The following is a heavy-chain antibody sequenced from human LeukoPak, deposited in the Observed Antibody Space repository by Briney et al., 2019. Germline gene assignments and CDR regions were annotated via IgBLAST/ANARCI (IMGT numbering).Heavy chain of an antibody. V-gene: IGHV4-30-4*01. CDR2: IYYSGST. Sequence: PSQTLSLTCTVSGGSISSGDYYWSWIRQPPGKGLEWIGYIYYSGSTYYNPSLKSRVTISVDTSKNQFSLKLSSVTAADTAVYYCARAYSAWARGGNPTRVFDIWGQGTMVTVSS. D-gene: IGHD4-23*01. CDR3: ARAYSAWARGGNPTRVFDI. CDR1: GGSISSGDYY. J-gene: IGHJ3*02.